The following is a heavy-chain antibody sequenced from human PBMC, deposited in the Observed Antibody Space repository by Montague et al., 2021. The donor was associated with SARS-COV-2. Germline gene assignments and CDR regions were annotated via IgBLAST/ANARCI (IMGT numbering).Heavy chain of an antibody. J-gene: IGHJ4*02. D-gene: IGHD5-24*01. CDR1: GGSISSYY. Sequence: SETLSLTCTVSGGSISSYYWSWIRQPPGKGLEWIGYIYYSGSTNYNPSLKSRVTISVDTSKNQFSLKLSSVTAADTAVYYCARVFPRWLQFDPYFDYWGQGPLVTVSS. CDR2: IYYSGST. CDR3: ARVFPRWLQFDPYFDY. V-gene: IGHV4-59*01.